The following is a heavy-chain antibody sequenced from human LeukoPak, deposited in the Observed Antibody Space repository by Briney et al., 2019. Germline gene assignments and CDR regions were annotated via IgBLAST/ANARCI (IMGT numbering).Heavy chain of an antibody. V-gene: IGHV3-30*04. CDR1: GFTFSSYA. CDR3: ARDLWFGGLPNYFDY. J-gene: IGHJ4*02. D-gene: IGHD3-10*01. Sequence: GRSLRLSCAASGFTFSSYAMHWVRQAPGKGLEWVAVISYDGSNKYYADSVKGRFTISRDNSKNTLYLQMNSLRAEDTAVYYCARDLWFGGLPNYFDYWGQGTLVTVSS. CDR2: ISYDGSNK.